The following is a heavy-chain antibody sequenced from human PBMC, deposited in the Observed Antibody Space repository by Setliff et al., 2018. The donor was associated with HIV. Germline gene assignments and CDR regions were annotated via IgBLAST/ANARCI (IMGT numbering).Heavy chain of an antibody. CDR2: MNPNSGNT. J-gene: IGHJ5*02. V-gene: IGHV1-8*03. CDR1: GYTFTSYD. Sequence: ASVKVSCKASGYTFTSYDINWVRQATGQGLEWMGWMNPNSGNTGYAQKFQGRVTITRNTSISTAYMELSSLRSEDTAVYYWSRGLRFLEWLSRDNWFDPWGQGTLVTVSS. CDR3: SRGLRFLEWLSRDNWFDP. D-gene: IGHD3-3*01.